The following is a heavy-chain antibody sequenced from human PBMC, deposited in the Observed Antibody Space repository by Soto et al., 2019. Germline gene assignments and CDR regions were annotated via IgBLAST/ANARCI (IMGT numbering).Heavy chain of an antibody. J-gene: IGHJ4*02. CDR3: AKARCTTTDCYVPDY. V-gene: IGHV3-23*01. CDR2: ISGDGGRT. CDR1: GFIFTNHA. Sequence: GSLRLSCAASGFIFTNHAMSWVRQAPGKGLEWVSGISGDGGRTYYADSVKGRFSISRDNPKNTLNLQMNSLRGEDTAMYYCAKARCTTTDCYVPDYWGQGTLVTVSS. D-gene: IGHD1-26*01.